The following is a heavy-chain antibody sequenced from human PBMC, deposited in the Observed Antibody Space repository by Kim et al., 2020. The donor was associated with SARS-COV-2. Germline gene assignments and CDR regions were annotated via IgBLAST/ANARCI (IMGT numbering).Heavy chain of an antibody. V-gene: IGHV3-11*01. CDR1: GFTFSDYY. Sequence: GGSLRLSCAASGFTFSDYYMSWIRQAPGKGLEWVSYISSSGSTIYYADSVKGRFTISRDNAKNSLYLQMNSLRAEDTAVYYCARDRLFVVPAREARWFDPWGQGTLVTVSS. J-gene: IGHJ5*02. D-gene: IGHD2-2*01. CDR2: ISSSGSTI. CDR3: ARDRLFVVPAREARWFDP.